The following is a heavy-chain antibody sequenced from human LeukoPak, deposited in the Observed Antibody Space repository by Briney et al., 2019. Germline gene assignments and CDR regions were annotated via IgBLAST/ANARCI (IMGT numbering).Heavy chain of an antibody. D-gene: IGHD2-21*02. CDR1: GFTVSSNY. CDR2: IYSGGST. Sequence: PGGSLRLSCAASGFTVSSNYMSWVRQAPGKGLEWVSVIYSGGSTYYADSVKGRFTISRDNSKNTLYLQMNSLRAEDTAVYYCARTRPGDRYYFDYWGQGTLVTVSS. V-gene: IGHV3-66*01. J-gene: IGHJ4*02. CDR3: ARTRPGDRYYFDY.